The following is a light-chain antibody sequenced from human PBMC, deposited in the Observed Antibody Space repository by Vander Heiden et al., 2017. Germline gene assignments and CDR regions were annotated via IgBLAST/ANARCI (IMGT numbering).Light chain of an antibody. CDR3: QQFASTPGT. Sequence: EIVLTQSPGTLSLSPGESATLSCRASQSISSSYLAWYQQQAGQAPRLLIYGATIKATGIANRCSGSGSGTDFTLTILRLEPEDFAVYYCQQFASTPGTFGQGTKVEI. V-gene: IGKV3-20*01. CDR1: QSISSSY. CDR2: GAT. J-gene: IGKJ1*01.